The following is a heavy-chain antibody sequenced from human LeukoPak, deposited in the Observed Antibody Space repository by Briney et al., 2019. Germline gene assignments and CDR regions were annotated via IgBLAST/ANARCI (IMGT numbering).Heavy chain of an antibody. CDR1: GGSISSYY. J-gene: IGHJ6*02. CDR3: ARAVAGGMDV. D-gene: IGHD6-19*01. Sequence: SETLSLTCTVSGGSISSYYWSWIRQPPGKGLEWIGYIYYSGSTNYNPSLKGRVTISVDTSKNQFSLKLSSVTAADTAVYYCARAVAGGMDVWGQGTTVTVSS. CDR2: IYYSGST. V-gene: IGHV4-59*08.